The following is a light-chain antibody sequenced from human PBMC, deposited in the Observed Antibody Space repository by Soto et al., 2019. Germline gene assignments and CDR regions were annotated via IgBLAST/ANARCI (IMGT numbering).Light chain of an antibody. CDR3: QSYDSSLSGVV. Sequence: QSVLTQPPSVSGAPGQTVTISCTGSSSNIGAGFDVHWYQQVPGTAPKLLIYGNSNRPSGVPDRFSGSKSGTSASLAITGLQAEDEADYYCQSYDSSLSGVVFGGGTKLTVL. CDR2: GNS. V-gene: IGLV1-40*01. J-gene: IGLJ2*01. CDR1: SSNIGAGFD.